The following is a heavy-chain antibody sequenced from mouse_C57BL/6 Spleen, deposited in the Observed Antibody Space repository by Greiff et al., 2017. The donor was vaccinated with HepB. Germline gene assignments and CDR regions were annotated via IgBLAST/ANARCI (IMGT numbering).Heavy chain of an antibody. CDR2: ISSGGDYI. Sequence: DVHLVESGEGLVKPGGSLKLSCAASGFTFSSYAMSWVRQTPEKRLEWVAYISSGGDYIYYADTVKGRFTISRDNARNTLYLQMSSLKSEDTAMYYCTRGYYDYDGRFDYWGQGTTLTVSS. CDR1: GFTFSSYA. V-gene: IGHV5-9-1*02. D-gene: IGHD2-4*01. J-gene: IGHJ2*01. CDR3: TRGYYDYDGRFDY.